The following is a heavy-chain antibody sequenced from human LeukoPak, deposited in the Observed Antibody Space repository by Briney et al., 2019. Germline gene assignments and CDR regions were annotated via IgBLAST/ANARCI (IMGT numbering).Heavy chain of an antibody. CDR3: ARVAGGGYSYGYKPHFDY. J-gene: IGHJ4*02. D-gene: IGHD5-18*01. V-gene: IGHV4-30-4*01. Sequence: SQTLSLTCTVSGGSISSGDYYWSWLRQPPGKGLEWIGYIYYSGSTYYNPSLKSRVTISVDTSKNQFSLKLSSVTAADTAVYYCARVAGGGYSYGYKPHFDYWGQGTLVTVSS. CDR2: IYYSGST. CDR1: GGSISSGDYY.